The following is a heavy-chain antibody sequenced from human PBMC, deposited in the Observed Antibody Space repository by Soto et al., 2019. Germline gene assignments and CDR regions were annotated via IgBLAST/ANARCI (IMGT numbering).Heavy chain of an antibody. CDR1: GFPFGENA. CDR2: ISDSGATT. V-gene: IGHV3-23*01. D-gene: IGHD6-19*01. CDR3: AKEDTSSGSLDY. Sequence: VGSLRLSCAASGFPFGENAMSWVRQAPVKGLEWVSGISDSGATTYYADSVRGRFTISRDNSKNTLYLQMKSLRAEDSASYYCAKEDTSSGSLDYWGQGALVTVTA. J-gene: IGHJ4*02.